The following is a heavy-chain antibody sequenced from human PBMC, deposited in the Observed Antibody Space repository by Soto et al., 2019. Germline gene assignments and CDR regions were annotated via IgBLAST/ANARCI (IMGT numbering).Heavy chain of an antibody. CDR2: ITAGSGTK. CDR1: GFTFSSYS. V-gene: IGHV3-48*02. CDR3: ARDNGMACSFAP. J-gene: IGHJ5*02. D-gene: IGHD2-8*01. Sequence: EMQLVESGGGLVRRGGSLRLSCAASGFTFSSYSMNWVRQAPGKGLEWVSYITAGSGTKYYADSVKGRFTISRDNAKNSLYLQMSGLRDEDTAVYYCARDNGMACSFAPWGQGTLVIVSS.